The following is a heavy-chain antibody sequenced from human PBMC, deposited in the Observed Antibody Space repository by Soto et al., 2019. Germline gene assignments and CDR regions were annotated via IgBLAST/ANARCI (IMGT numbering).Heavy chain of an antibody. D-gene: IGHD1-1*01. CDR1: GFTFSSYG. V-gene: IGHV3-33*01. J-gene: IGHJ6*02. CDR2: IWYDGSNK. Sequence: GGSLRLSCAASGFTFSSYGMHWVRQAPGKGLEWVAVIWYDGSNKYYADSVKGRFTISRDNSKNTLYLQMNSLRAEDTAVYYCARVVGTEQLEGMDVWGQGTTVTVSS. CDR3: ARVVGTEQLEGMDV.